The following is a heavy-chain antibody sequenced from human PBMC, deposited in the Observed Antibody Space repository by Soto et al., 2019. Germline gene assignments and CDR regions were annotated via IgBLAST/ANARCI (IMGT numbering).Heavy chain of an antibody. D-gene: IGHD2-15*01. Sequence: QVQLVQSGAEVKKPGSSVKVSCKASGGPFSTYTFSWVRQAPGQGLEWMGRIIPIFGTPYYAQKFQGRVTITADKSTSTVYMELSSLRSDDTAVYFCARGLECRGYCLDKPTWFAPWGQGTLVTVSS. CDR3: ARGLECRGYCLDKPTWFAP. CDR2: IIPIFGTP. J-gene: IGHJ5*02. CDR1: GGPFSTYT. V-gene: IGHV1-69*06.